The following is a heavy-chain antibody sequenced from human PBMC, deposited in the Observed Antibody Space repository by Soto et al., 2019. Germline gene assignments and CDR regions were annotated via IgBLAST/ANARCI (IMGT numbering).Heavy chain of an antibody. CDR1: AFTFTDYA. J-gene: IGHJ4*02. D-gene: IGHD3-3*01. V-gene: IGHV3-49*04. CDR2: IRSKAYGGTT. CDR3: TSRHDFWSGYTNYYFGY. Sequence: GRSLRLSCTPSAFTFTDYAMSWVRQAPGKGLEWVGFIRSKAYGGTTEYAASVKGRFTISRDDSKSIAYLQMNSLKTEDTAVYYCTSRHDFWSGYTNYYFGYWGQGTLGTVSS.